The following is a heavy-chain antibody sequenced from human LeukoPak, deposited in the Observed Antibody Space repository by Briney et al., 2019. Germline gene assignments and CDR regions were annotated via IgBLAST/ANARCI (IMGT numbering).Heavy chain of an antibody. CDR2: INHSGST. CDR1: GGSFSGYY. J-gene: IGHJ4*02. V-gene: IGHV4-34*01. D-gene: IGHD3-22*01. Sequence: PSETLSLTCAVYGGSFSGYYWSWIRQPPGKGLEWIGEINHSGSTNYNPSLKSRVTISVDTSKNRFSLKLSSVTAADTAVYYCAARSPYYDSSGYYYGYWGQGTLVTVSS. CDR3: AARSPYYDSSGYYYGY.